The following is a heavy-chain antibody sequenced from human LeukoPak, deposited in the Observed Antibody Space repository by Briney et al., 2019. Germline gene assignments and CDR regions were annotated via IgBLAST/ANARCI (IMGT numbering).Heavy chain of an antibody. J-gene: IGHJ4*02. D-gene: IGHD1-26*01. Sequence: GGSLRLSCAASGFTFSSYAMTWVRQAPGKGLEWVSLIYSGGLTYYADSVQGRFTISRDDSRNSVYLHLNSLRAEDTTVYYCARDARKVGSGLDYWGQGTLVTVSS. CDR2: IYSGGLT. CDR3: ARDARKVGSGLDY. CDR1: GFTFSSYA. V-gene: IGHV3-53*01.